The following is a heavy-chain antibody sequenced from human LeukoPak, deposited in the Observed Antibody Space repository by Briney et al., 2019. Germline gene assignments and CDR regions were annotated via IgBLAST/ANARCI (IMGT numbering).Heavy chain of an antibody. Sequence: SGGSLRLSCAASGFTVSSNYMSWVRQAPGKGLEWVSVIYSGGSTYYADSVKGRFTISRDNAKNSLYLQMNSLRAEDTAVYYCAREGTGVLNGIAVAGTIYYHYYMDVWGKGTTVTVSS. CDR2: IYSGGST. CDR3: AREGTGVLNGIAVAGTIYYHYYMDV. J-gene: IGHJ6*03. V-gene: IGHV3-53*01. D-gene: IGHD6-19*01. CDR1: GFTVSSNY.